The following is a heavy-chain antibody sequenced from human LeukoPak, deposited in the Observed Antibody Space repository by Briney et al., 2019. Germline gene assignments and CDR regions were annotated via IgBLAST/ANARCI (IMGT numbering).Heavy chain of an antibody. V-gene: IGHV3-21*01. CDR2: ISSSGYSI. CDR1: GFTFSNFN. CDR3: ARDLTDPPYYYYYIDV. J-gene: IGHJ6*03. Sequence: GGSLRLSCAASGFTFSNFNMNWVRQAPGKGLEWVSCISSSGYSIYYADSVKGRFTISRDNAKNSLYLQMNSLRAEDTAVYYCARDLTDPPYYYYYIDVWGKGTTVTISS.